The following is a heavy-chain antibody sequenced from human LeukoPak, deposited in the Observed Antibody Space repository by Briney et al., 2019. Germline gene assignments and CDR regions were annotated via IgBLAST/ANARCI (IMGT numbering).Heavy chain of an antibody. CDR2: MCGTAGCT. J-gene: IGHJ5*01. Sequence: GGSLTLSCQASGFTFYMYAMSWVRQAPGKGLEWVASMCGTAGCTFYPDSEKGRFTISRDNSKNVLYLRMNSPTAEDTAIYYCAKDRPNFHENSGHYYRRDGDSWGQGTLVTVSS. CDR1: GFTFYMYA. D-gene: IGHD3-22*01. V-gene: IGHV3-23*01. CDR3: AKDRPNFHENSGHYYRRDGDS.